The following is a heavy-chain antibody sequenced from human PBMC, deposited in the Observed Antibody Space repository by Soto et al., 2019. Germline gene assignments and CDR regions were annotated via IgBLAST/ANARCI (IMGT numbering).Heavy chain of an antibody. Sequence: SETLSLTCAVYGGSSSGYYWSWIRQPPGKGLEWIGEINHSGSTNYNPSLKSRVTISVATSKNQFSLKLSSVTAADTAAYYCARAPYDFWSGYYGWFDPWGQGTLVTVSS. CDR1: GGSSSGYY. J-gene: IGHJ5*02. D-gene: IGHD3-3*01. CDR3: ARAPYDFWSGYYGWFDP. CDR2: INHSGST. V-gene: IGHV4-34*01.